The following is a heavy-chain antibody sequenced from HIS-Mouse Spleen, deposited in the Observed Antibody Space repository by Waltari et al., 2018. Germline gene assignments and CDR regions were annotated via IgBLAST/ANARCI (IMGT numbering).Heavy chain of an antibody. J-gene: IGHJ2*01. V-gene: IGHV4-39*07. D-gene: IGHD6-13*01. CDR1: GGPISSSSYY. Sequence: QLQLQESGPGLVKPSETLSLTCTVSGGPISSSSYYWGWIRPHPGKGRGWIGSIYYSGSTYYNPSLKSRVTISVDTSKNQFSLKLSSVTAADTAVYYCAREIPYSRSWYDWYFDLWGRGTLVTVSS. CDR2: IYYSGST. CDR3: AREIPYSRSWYDWYFDL.